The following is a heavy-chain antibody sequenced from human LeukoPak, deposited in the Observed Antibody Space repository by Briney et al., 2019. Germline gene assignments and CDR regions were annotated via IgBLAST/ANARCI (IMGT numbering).Heavy chain of an antibody. V-gene: IGHV3-11*06. CDR3: ARVRDLYRDY. CDR2: ISGGSTYT. D-gene: IGHD5-12*01. Sequence: GGSLRLSCAASGFTFSDHYMNWVRQAPGKGLEWVSSISGGSTYTFYADSVMGRFTISRDNAKNSLYLHMSSLRAEDTAVYYCARVRDLYRDYWGQGILVTVSS. J-gene: IGHJ4*02. CDR1: GFTFSDHY.